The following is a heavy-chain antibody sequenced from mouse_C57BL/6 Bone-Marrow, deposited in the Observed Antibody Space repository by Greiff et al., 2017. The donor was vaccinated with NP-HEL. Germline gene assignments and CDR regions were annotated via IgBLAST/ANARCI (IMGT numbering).Heavy chain of an antibody. CDR1: GYTFTSYW. V-gene: IGHV1-74*01. D-gene: IGHD3-2*02. CDR2: IHLSDSDT. CDR3: AIGTAQATAWFAY. Sequence: QVQLQQSGAELVKPGASVKVSCKASGYTFTSYWMHWVKQRPGQGLEWIGRIHLSDSDTNYNQKFKGKATLTVDKSSSTAYMQLSSLTSEDSAVYYCAIGTAQATAWFAYWGQGTLVTVSA. J-gene: IGHJ3*01.